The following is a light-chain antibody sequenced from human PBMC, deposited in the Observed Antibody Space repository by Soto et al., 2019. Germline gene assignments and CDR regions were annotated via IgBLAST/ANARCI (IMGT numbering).Light chain of an antibody. V-gene: IGLV2-23*01. CDR2: EGT. J-gene: IGLJ2*01. CDR1: SNDVGNYNL. Sequence: QSALTQSASVSGSPGQSITISCAGFSNDVGNYNLVSWYQQHPGKAPTVIIYEGTTRPSGVSNRFSGSESGNTASLTISGLQAEDEADYYCCSYAGRSVIFGGGTKLTVL. CDR3: CSYAGRSVI.